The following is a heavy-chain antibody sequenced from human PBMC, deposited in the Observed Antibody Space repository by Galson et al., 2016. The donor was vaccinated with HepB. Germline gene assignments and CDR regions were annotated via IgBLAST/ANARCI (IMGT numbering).Heavy chain of an antibody. CDR2: IKSKADGGTT. J-gene: IGHJ4*02. D-gene: IGHD3-10*01. V-gene: IGHV3-15*01. Sequence: SLRLSCAASGFTFTNAWMNWVRQAPGKGLEWVGRIKSKADGGTTDYAAPVRGKFTISRDDSKKTLYLQMNSLKTEDTAVYHCTTVFLQGVSIWGQGTLVAVSS. CDR3: TTVFLQGVSI. CDR1: GFTFTNAW.